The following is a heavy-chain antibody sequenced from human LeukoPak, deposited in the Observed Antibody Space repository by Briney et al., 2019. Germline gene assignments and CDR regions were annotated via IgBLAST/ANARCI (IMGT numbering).Heavy chain of an antibody. Sequence: ASVKVSCKTSGYTFTSYGISWVRQAPGRGLEWMGWISAYNGNTNYAQKLQGRVTMTTDTSTSTAYMELRSLRSDDTAVYYCARDDRNYDFWSGYYDQGDDPFDYWGQGTLVTASS. D-gene: IGHD3-3*01. J-gene: IGHJ4*02. CDR3: ARDDRNYDFWSGYYDQGDDPFDY. CDR2: ISAYNGNT. CDR1: GYTFTSYG. V-gene: IGHV1-18*01.